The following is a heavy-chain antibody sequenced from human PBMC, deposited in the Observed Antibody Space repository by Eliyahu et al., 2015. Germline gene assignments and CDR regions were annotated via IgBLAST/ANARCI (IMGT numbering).Heavy chain of an antibody. J-gene: IGHJ6*02. Sequence: QVQLQESGPGLVKPSQTLSLTCTVSVGSISSGDYYWSWIRQPPGKGLEWIGYIYYSGSTYYNPSLKSRVTISVDTSKNQFSLKLSSVTAADTAVYYCARAQVEDGYYYYGMDVWGQGTTVTVSS. CDR2: IYYSGST. CDR3: ARAQVEDGYYYYGMDV. V-gene: IGHV4-30-4*01. D-gene: IGHD7-27*01. CDR1: VGSISSGDYY.